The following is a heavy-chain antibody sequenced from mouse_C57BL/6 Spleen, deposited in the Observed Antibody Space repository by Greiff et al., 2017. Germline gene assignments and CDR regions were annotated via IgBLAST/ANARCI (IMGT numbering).Heavy chain of an antibody. V-gene: IGHV5-6*01. J-gene: IGHJ3*01. CDR1: GFTFSSYG. D-gene: IGHD2-4*01. Sequence: EVKLMESGGDLVKPGGSLKLSCAASGFTFSSYGMSWVRQTPDKRLEWVATISSGGSYTYYPDSVKGRFTISRDNAKNTLYLQMSSLKSEDTAMYYCARPDDYGGFAYWGQGTLVTVSA. CDR2: ISSGGSYT. CDR3: ARPDDYGGFAY.